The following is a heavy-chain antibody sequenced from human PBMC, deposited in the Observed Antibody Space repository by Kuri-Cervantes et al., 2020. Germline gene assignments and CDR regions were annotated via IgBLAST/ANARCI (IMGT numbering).Heavy chain of an antibody. CDR3: ARLLRYFDWLSQNRAFDI. Sequence: SQTLSLTCAVYGGSFSGYYWSWIRQPPGKGLEWIGEINHSGSTNYNPSLKSRVTISVDTSKNQFSLELSSVTAADTAVYYCARLLRYFDWLSQNRAFDIWGQGTMVTVSS. CDR1: GGSFSGYY. J-gene: IGHJ3*02. CDR2: INHSGST. D-gene: IGHD3-9*01. V-gene: IGHV4-34*01.